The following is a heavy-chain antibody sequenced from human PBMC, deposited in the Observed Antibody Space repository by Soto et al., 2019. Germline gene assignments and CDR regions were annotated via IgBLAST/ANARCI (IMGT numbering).Heavy chain of an antibody. CDR3: ATDLSEVTTRHYHYLDV. Sequence: EVQLVESWGGLVKPGGSLRLSCAASGFTFSSYSMNWVRQAPGKGLEWVSSISSSSSYIYYADSVKGRFTISRDNAKNSLYLPMKSLRDEDTAVYYWATDLSEVTTRHYHYLDVWGEGTTVTVSS. D-gene: IGHD4-17*01. CDR2: ISSSSSYI. J-gene: IGHJ6*03. CDR1: GFTFSSYS. V-gene: IGHV3-21*01.